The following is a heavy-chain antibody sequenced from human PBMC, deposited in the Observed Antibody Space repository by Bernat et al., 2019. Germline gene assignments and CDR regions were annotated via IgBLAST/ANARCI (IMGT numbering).Heavy chain of an antibody. J-gene: IGHJ4*02. D-gene: IGHD2-2*03. Sequence: VQLVESGGGLVKPGRSLRLSCAASGFTFSSYGMHWVRQAPGKGLEWVAVIWYDGSNKYYADSVKGRFTISRDNSKNTLYLQMNSLRAEDTAVYYCARDMDGPFDYWGQGTLVTVSS. CDR2: IWYDGSNK. V-gene: IGHV3-33*01. CDR1: GFTFSSYG. CDR3: ARDMDGPFDY.